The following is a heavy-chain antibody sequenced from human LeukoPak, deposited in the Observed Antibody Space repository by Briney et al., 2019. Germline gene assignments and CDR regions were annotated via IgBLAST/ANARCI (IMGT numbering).Heavy chain of an antibody. J-gene: IGHJ6*03. CDR1: GGTFSSYA. CDR3: ARGRAYYDFWSGEYYYYYYMDV. D-gene: IGHD3-3*01. Sequence: SVKVSCEASGGTFSSYAISWVRQAPGQGLEWMGRIIPILGTANYAQKFQGRVTITTDESTSTAYMELSSLRSEDTAVYYCARGRAYYDFWSGEYYYYYYMDVWGKGTTVTVSS. V-gene: IGHV1-69*11. CDR2: IIPILGTA.